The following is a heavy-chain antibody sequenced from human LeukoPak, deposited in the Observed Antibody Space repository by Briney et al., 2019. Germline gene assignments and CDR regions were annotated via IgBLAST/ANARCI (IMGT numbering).Heavy chain of an antibody. D-gene: IGHD3-10*01. V-gene: IGHV3-53*01. CDR1: GFTVSSNS. Sequence: GGSLRLSCTVSGFTVSSNSMSWVRQAPGKGLEWVSFIYSDNTHYSDSVKGRFTISRDNSKNTLYLQMNSLRAEDTAVYYCAKDVGGWFGEGYDYWSQGTLVTVSS. CDR3: AKDVGGWFGEGYDY. J-gene: IGHJ4*02. CDR2: IYSDNT.